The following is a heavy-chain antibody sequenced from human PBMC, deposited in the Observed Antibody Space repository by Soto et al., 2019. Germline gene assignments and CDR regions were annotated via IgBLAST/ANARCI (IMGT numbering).Heavy chain of an antibody. D-gene: IGHD3-22*01. CDR3: ARGAWITMIVVADGMDV. J-gene: IGHJ6*02. CDR1: GYTFTSYD. Sequence: AASVKVSCKASGYTFTSYDINWVRQATGQGLEWMGWMNPNSGNTGYAQKFQGRVTMTRNTSISTAYMELSSLRSEDTAVYYCARGAWITMIVVADGMDVWGQGTTVTVSS. V-gene: IGHV1-8*01. CDR2: MNPNSGNT.